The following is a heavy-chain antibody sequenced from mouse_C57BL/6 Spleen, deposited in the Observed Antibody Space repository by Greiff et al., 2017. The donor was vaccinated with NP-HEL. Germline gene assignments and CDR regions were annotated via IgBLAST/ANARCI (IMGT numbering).Heavy chain of an antibody. J-gene: IGHJ3*01. Sequence: VQLQQSGAELVRPGASVTLSCKASGYTFTDYEMHWVKQTPVHGLEWIGAIDPETGGTAYNQKFKGKAILTADKSSSTAYMELRSLTSEDSAFYYCTRNYGSSYGFAYWGQGTLVTVSA. CDR2: IDPETGGT. CDR1: GYTFTDYE. D-gene: IGHD1-1*01. CDR3: TRNYGSSYGFAY. V-gene: IGHV1-15*01.